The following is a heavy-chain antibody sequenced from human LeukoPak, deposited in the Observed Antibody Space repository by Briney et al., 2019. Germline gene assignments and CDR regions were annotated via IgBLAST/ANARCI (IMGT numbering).Heavy chain of an antibody. J-gene: IGHJ4*02. Sequence: PGGSLRLSCAASGFTFSSYAMHWVRQAPGKGLEWVAVISYDGSNKYYADSVKGRFTISRDNSKNTLYLQMNSLRAEDTAVYYCAKVWAVGGDCYDYWGQGTLVTVSS. V-gene: IGHV3-30-3*01. CDR3: AKVWAVGGDCYDY. D-gene: IGHD2-21*01. CDR1: GFTFSSYA. CDR2: ISYDGSNK.